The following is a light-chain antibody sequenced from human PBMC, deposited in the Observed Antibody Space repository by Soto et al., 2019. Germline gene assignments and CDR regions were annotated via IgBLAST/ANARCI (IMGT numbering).Light chain of an antibody. J-gene: IGKJ3*01. CDR2: GAS. V-gene: IGKV3-20*01. Sequence: ETVLTQSPGTLSLSPGERATLSGRASQSVSNNYLAWYQQRPGQAPRLLIYGASSRATGIPDRFSGSGSGTDFTLTISRLEPEDFAVYYCQQYGSSPQTFGPGTKVDIK. CDR1: QSVSNNY. CDR3: QQYGSSPQT.